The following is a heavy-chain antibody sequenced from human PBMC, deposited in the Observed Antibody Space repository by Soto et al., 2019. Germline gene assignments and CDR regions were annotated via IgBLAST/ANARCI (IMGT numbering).Heavy chain of an antibody. Sequence: PGESLKISCKGSGYTFTTNWIAWVRQMPGKGLEPMGIIYPSVSDPKYGPSFQGQVTISAAKPISTAYLQWTTVEASDTYSYYCARGIGYHYYWGQGTLVTVSS. CDR3: ARGIGYHYY. V-gene: IGHV5-51*04. CDR2: IYPSVSDP. CDR1: GYTFTTNW. J-gene: IGHJ4*02. D-gene: IGHD5-12*01.